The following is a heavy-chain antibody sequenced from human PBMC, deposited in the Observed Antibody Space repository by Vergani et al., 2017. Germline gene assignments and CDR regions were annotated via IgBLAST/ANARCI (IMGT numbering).Heavy chain of an antibody. CDR1: GYSFTSYW. V-gene: IGHV5-51*01. CDR3: ARGAYSGYDSLEVYYYGMEV. Sequence: EVQLVQSGAEVKKPGESLKISCKGSGYSFTSYWIGWVRQMPGKGLEWMGIIYPGDSDTRYSPSFQGQVTISADKSISTAYLQWSSLKASDTAIYYCARGAYSGYDSLEVYYYGMEVWGQGTTVTVSS. J-gene: IGHJ6*02. D-gene: IGHD5-12*01. CDR2: IYPGDSDT.